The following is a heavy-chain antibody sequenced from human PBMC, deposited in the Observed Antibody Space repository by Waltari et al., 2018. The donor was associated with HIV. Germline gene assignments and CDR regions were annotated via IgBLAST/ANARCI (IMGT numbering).Heavy chain of an antibody. CDR3: ARDYDYYDSSGYGAFDI. Sequence: QVQLVQSGAEVKKPGASVKVSCKASGYTFTGYYMHWVRQATGQGLEWMGWINPNSGGTNYAQKFQGRVTMTRDTSISTAYMELSRLRSDDTAVYYCARDYDYYDSSGYGAFDIWGQGTMVTVSS. J-gene: IGHJ3*02. CDR2: INPNSGGT. CDR1: GYTFTGYY. V-gene: IGHV1-2*02. D-gene: IGHD3-22*01.